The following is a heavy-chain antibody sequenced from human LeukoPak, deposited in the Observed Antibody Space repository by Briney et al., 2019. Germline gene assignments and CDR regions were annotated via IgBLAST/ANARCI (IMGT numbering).Heavy chain of an antibody. CDR3: ARDRVGANWFDP. D-gene: IGHD1-26*01. V-gene: IGHV4-39*07. CDR2: IHPSGTL. Sequence: KTSETLSLTCTVSGASFSSGDQYWNWIRQSPGKGLEWIGSIHPSGTLYNNPSLESRVTMSMDTSKNHFSLKLSSVTAADTAVYYCARDRVGANWFDPWGQGTLVTVSS. J-gene: IGHJ5*02. CDR1: GASFSSGDQY.